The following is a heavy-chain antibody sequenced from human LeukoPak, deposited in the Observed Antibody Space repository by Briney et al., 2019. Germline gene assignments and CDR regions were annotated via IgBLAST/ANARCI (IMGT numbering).Heavy chain of an antibody. D-gene: IGHD4-17*01. CDR1: GGTFSSYA. V-gene: IGHV1-69*01. CDR2: IIPIFGAA. CDR3: AGSTVTRLAEYFQH. Sequence: SVKVSCKASGGTFSSYAISWVRQAPGQGLEWMGGIIPIFGAANYAQKFQGRVTITADESTSTAYMELSSLRSEDTAVYYCAGSTVTRLAEYFQHWGQGTLVTVSS. J-gene: IGHJ1*01.